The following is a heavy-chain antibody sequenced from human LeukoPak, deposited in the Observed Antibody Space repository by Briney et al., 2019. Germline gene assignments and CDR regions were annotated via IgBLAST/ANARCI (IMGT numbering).Heavy chain of an antibody. Sequence: SSGTLSLTCTVSGGSMTDYYWSWIRQPPGRELEWIGYIYYSGTTYYNPSLKSRVTMSVDTSKKQFSLKLSSVTAADTAVYFCARNYDRMDYWGQGTLVTVSS. CDR1: GGSMTDYY. CDR2: IYYSGTT. D-gene: IGHD3-16*01. J-gene: IGHJ4*02. V-gene: IGHV4-59*01. CDR3: ARNYDRMDY.